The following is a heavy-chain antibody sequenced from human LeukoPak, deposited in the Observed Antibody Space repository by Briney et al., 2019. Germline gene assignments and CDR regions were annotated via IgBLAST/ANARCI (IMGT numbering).Heavy chain of an antibody. J-gene: IGHJ6*03. CDR2: IYTSGST. Sequence: SETLSLTCTVSGGSISSYYWSWIRQPAGKGLERIGRIYTSGSTNYNPSLKSRVTMSVDTSKNQFSLKLSSVTAADTAVYYCARAPWEYISSWLGYYYYMDVWGKGTTVTVSS. D-gene: IGHD6-13*01. CDR3: ARAPWEYISSWLGYYYYMDV. V-gene: IGHV4-4*07. CDR1: GGSISSYY.